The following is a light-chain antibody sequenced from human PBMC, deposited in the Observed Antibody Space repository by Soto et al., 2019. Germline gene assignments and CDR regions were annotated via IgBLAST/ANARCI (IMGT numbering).Light chain of an antibody. CDR1: SGSVSTNYY. CDR2: STN. V-gene: IGLV8-61*01. Sequence: AVVTQEPSFSVSPGGTVTLTCGLSSGSVSTNYYPSWYQQTPGHAPRTLIYSTNTRSPGVPDRFSGSILGNKAALTITGAQADDESDFYCVLYMNNGISVFGGGTKLTVL. CDR3: VLYMNNGISV. J-gene: IGLJ3*02.